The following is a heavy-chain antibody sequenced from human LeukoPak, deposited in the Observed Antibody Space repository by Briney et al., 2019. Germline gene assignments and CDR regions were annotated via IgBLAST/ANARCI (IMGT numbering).Heavy chain of an antibody. D-gene: IGHD2/OR15-2a*01. CDR1: GFTFSSYW. J-gene: IGHJ4*02. CDR3: ARANSLGY. CDR2: IKHDGSEK. Sequence: GGSLRLSCAASGFTFSSYWMSWFRQAPGKGLEWVANIKHDGSEKYYVDSVKGRFTISRDNAKDSLYLQMNSLRAQDTAVYYCARANSLGYWGQGTLVTVSS. V-gene: IGHV3-7*01.